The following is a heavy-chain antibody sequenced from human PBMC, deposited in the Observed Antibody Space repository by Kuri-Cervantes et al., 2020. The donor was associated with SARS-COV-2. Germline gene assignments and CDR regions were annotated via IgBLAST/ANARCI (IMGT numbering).Heavy chain of an antibody. D-gene: IGHD3-9*01. CDR2: IYSGGST. CDR3: ARDYDILTHDAFDI. CDR1: GFTFSSYS. V-gene: IGHV3-66*01. J-gene: IGHJ3*02. Sequence: GGSLRLSCAASGFTFSSYSMNWVRQAPGKGLEWVSVIYSGGSTYYADSVKGRFTISRDNSKNTLYLQMNSLRAEDTAVYYCARDYDILTHDAFDIWGQGTMVTVSS.